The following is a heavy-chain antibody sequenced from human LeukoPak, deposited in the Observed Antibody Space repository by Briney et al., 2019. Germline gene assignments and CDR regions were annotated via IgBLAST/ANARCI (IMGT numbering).Heavy chain of an antibody. CDR1: GFTFDDYA. CDR3: AKDGRAVAGNYYFDY. V-gene: IGHV3-43D*03. J-gene: IGHJ4*02. Sequence: GGSLRLSCAASGFTFDDYAMHWVRHAPGKGLEWVSLISWDGGSTYYADSVKGRFTISRDNSKNSLYLQMNSLRAEDTALYYCAKDGRAVAGNYYFDYWGQGTLVTVSS. D-gene: IGHD6-19*01. CDR2: ISWDGGST.